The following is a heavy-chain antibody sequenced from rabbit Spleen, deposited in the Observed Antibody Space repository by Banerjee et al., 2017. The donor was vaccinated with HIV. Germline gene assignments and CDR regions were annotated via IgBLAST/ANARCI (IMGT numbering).Heavy chain of an antibody. D-gene: IGHD4-1*01. V-gene: IGHV1S40*01. CDR3: ARVSETSGWGEDL. CDR2: IYSVIDYT. J-gene: IGHJ6*01. CDR1: GVSFSSGYD. Sequence: GGGLVQPGGTLALTCTASGVSFSSGYDMCWVRQAPGKGLEWIGSIYSVIDYTYYASWVKGRFTISKTSSTTVTLQMTSLTVADTATYFCARVSETSGWGEDLWGPGTLVTVS.